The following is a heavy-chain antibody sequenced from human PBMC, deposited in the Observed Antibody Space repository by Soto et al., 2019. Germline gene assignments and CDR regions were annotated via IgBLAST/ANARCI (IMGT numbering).Heavy chain of an antibody. D-gene: IGHD6-13*01. CDR3: ASQRLYSSSSSYYYGMDV. CDR1: GYSFTSYW. Sequence: PGQSLKISCKGSGYSFTSYWISWVRQMPGKGLEWMGRIDPSDSYTNYSPSFQGHVTISADKSISTAYLQWSSLKASDTAMYYCASQRLYSSSSSYYYGMDVWGQGTTVTVSS. CDR2: IDPSDSYT. V-gene: IGHV5-10-1*01. J-gene: IGHJ6*02.